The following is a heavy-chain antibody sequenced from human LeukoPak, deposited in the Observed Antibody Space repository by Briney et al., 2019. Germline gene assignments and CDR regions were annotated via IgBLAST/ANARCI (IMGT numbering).Heavy chain of an antibody. V-gene: IGHV1-69*01. CDR1: GGTFSIYA. CDR3: AKSPGVIAAPFGY. Sequence: GASVKVSCKASGGTFSIYAISWVRQAPGQGLEWMGGIIPIFGTANYAQKFQGRVTITANESTSTAYMELSSLRSEDTAVYYCAKSPGVIAAPFGYWGQGTLVTVSS. J-gene: IGHJ4*02. CDR2: IIPIFGTA. D-gene: IGHD6-6*01.